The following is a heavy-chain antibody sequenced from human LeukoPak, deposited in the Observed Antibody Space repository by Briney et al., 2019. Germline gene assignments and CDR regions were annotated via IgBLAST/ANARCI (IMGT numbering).Heavy chain of an antibody. CDR1: GGSISSYY. CDR3: ARGCTSCYRADGFDV. CDR2: IYYSGST. V-gene: IGHV4-59*01. J-gene: IGHJ3*01. D-gene: IGHD2-2*02. Sequence: PSETLSLTCTVSGGSISSYYWSWIRQPPGKGLEWIGYIYYSGSTNYNPSLKSRVTISVDTSKNQFSLKLSSVTAADTAVYYCARGCTSCYRADGFDVWGQGTMVTVSS.